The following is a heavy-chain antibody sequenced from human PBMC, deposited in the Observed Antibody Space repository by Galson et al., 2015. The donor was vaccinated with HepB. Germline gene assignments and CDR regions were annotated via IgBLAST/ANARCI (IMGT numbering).Heavy chain of an antibody. CDR1: GFTVSSNY. V-gene: IGHV3-53*04. Sequence: SLRLSCAASGFTVSSNYMSWVRQAPGKGLEWVSVIYSGGSTYYADSVKGRFTISRHNSKNTLYLQMNSLRAEDTAVYYCARDGRYYDSSGYYSIWGQGTLVTVSS. CDR2: IYSGGST. J-gene: IGHJ4*02. D-gene: IGHD3-22*01. CDR3: ARDGRYYDSSGYYSI.